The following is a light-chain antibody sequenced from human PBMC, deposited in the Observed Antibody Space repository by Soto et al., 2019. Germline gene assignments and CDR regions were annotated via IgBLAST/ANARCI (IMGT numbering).Light chain of an antibody. CDR2: WAS. V-gene: IGKV4-1*01. J-gene: IGKJ4*01. Sequence: IVMTQSPDSLAVSLGERATINCKSIQSVLYRSNNKNYLAWYQQKPGQPPKLLIYWASTRESGVSDRFSGSGSGTDFTLTINSLQAEDVAVYYCQQYYATPLAFGGGTKVEIK. CDR1: QSVLYRSNNKNY. CDR3: QQYYATPLA.